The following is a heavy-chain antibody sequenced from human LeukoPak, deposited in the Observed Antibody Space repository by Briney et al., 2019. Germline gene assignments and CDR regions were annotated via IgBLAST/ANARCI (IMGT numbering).Heavy chain of an antibody. CDR3: ARGRPHGNDY. Sequence: GGSLRLSCAAPGFTFSSYWMSWVRQAPGKGLEWVANIKQDGSEKYYVDSVKGRFTISRDNAKNTLYLQMNSLRVEDTAVYYCARGRPHGNDYWGQGTPVTVSS. V-gene: IGHV3-7*01. D-gene: IGHD4-23*01. CDR2: IKQDGSEK. J-gene: IGHJ4*02. CDR1: GFTFSSYW.